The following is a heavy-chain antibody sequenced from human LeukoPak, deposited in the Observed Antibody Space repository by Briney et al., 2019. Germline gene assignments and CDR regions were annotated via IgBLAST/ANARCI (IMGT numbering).Heavy chain of an antibody. CDR3: YFGMTLDY. Sequence: GGPLRLSCAASGFSFNNAWISWVRKAPGKGREGVGRIKVKTHGGTTDYPAPMKGRFTISRDDTKNTLNLQIYNLKTEDTTAYYCYFGMTLDYWGQGTLVTASS. V-gene: IGHV3-15*01. CDR2: IKVKTHGGTT. CDR1: GFSFNNAW. D-gene: IGHD3-9*01. J-gene: IGHJ4*02.